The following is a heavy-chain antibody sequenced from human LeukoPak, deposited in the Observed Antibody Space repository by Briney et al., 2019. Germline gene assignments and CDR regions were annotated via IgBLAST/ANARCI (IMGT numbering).Heavy chain of an antibody. Sequence: GGSLRLSCAASGFTFSSYAMSWVRQAPGKGLESVSAISGSGGSTYYADSVKGRFTISRDNSKNTLYLQMNSLRAEDTAVYYCAKDRYSSGWYQPTYFDYWGQGTLVTVSS. D-gene: IGHD6-19*01. CDR1: GFTFSSYA. CDR3: AKDRYSSGWYQPTYFDY. V-gene: IGHV3-23*01. J-gene: IGHJ4*02. CDR2: ISGSGGST.